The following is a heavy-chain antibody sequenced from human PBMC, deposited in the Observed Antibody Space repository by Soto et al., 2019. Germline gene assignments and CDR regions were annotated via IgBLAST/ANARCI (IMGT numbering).Heavy chain of an antibody. J-gene: IGHJ6*03. CDR1: GGSISSSSYY. CDR2: IYYSGST. CDR3: ARDGFYDYGDFRDYYYYMDV. V-gene: IGHV4-61*01. Sequence: SETLSLTCTVSGGSISSSSYYWGWIRQPPGKGLEWIGYIYYSGSTNYNPSLKSRVTISVDTSKNQFSLKLSSVTAADTAVYYCARDGFYDYGDFRDYYYYMDVWGKGTTVTVSS. D-gene: IGHD4-17*01.